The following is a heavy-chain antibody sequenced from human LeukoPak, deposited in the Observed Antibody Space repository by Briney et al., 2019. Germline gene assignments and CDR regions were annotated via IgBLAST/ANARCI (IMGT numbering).Heavy chain of an antibody. J-gene: IGHJ4*02. CDR2: SNADGSSP. D-gene: IGHD3-9*01. Sequence: HSGGSLRLSCAASGFSFSSYWMHWVRQAPGKGLVWVSRSNADGSSPRYADSVKGRFTISRDNAKNSLYLQMNSLRAEDTAVYYCARDSTYYDILTGYYNTGVLDYWGQGTLVTVSS. CDR1: GFSFSSYW. V-gene: IGHV3-74*01. CDR3: ARDSTYYDILTGYYNTGVLDY.